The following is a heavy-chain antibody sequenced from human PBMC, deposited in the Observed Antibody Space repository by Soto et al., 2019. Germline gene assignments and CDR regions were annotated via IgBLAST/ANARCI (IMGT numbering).Heavy chain of an antibody. Sequence: ASVKVSCKASGYTFTSYAMHWVRQAPGQRLEWMGGINPSNGKTNYSQKFQGRVTITTDKSTSTAFMELSSLRSEDTAVYYCARVPQQYYDTKWANWLDPCGQGTLVTVSS. D-gene: IGHD3-22*01. J-gene: IGHJ5*02. CDR1: GYTFTSYA. V-gene: IGHV1-3*01. CDR3: ARVPQQYYDTKWANWLDP. CDR2: INPSNGKT.